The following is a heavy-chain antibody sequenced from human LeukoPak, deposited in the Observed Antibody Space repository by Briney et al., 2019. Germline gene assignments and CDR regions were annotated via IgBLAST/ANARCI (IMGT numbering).Heavy chain of an antibody. Sequence: GGSLRLSCAASGFTLSPSWMNWVRQVPGKGLVWVSRITSDGRETVYADSVKGRFTISRDNARNTVYLQMTSLRADDSAVYFCATDWYYRLQMWGQGDLVTVSS. CDR3: ATDWYYRLQM. CDR2: ITSDGRET. CDR1: GFTLSPSW. D-gene: IGHD3-10*01. J-gene: IGHJ4*02. V-gene: IGHV3-74*01.